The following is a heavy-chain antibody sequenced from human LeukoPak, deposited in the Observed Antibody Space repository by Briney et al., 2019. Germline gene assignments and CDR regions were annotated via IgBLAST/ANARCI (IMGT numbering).Heavy chain of an antibody. CDR3: ARDAPYDSSGYYAWDV. D-gene: IGHD3-22*01. V-gene: IGHV1-2*02. CDR1: GYTFTGYY. Sequence: ASVKVSCKASGYTFTGYYMHWVRQAPRQGLEWMGWINPNSGGTNYAQKFQGRVTMTRDTSISTAYMELSRLRSDDTAVYYCARDAPYDSSGYYAWDVWGKGTTVTVSS. CDR2: INPNSGGT. J-gene: IGHJ6*04.